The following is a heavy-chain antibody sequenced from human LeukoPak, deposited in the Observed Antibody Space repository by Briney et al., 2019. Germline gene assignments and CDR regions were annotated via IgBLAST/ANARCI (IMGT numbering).Heavy chain of an antibody. V-gene: IGHV1-8*01. Sequence: GASVKVSCKASGYTFTSYDINWVRQATGQGLEWMGWMNPNNGNTGYAQKFQGRVTMTRNTSISTAYMELSSLRSEDTAVYYCARGRRQQWLVQSYYYMDVWGKGTTGTVSS. CDR1: GYTFTSYD. CDR2: MNPNNGNT. D-gene: IGHD6-19*01. CDR3: ARGRRQQWLVQSYYYMDV. J-gene: IGHJ6*03.